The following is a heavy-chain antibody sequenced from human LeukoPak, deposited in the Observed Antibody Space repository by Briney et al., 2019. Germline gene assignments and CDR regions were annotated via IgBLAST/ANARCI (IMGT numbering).Heavy chain of an antibody. CDR2: IIPILGIA. Sequence: ASVKVSCKASGGTFSSYTIIWVRQAPGQGLEWMGRIIPILGIANYAQKFQGRVTITADKSTSTAYMELSSLRSEDTAVYYCARDTQDYYDSSGYPVLWGQGTLVTVSS. J-gene: IGHJ4*02. D-gene: IGHD3-22*01. CDR1: GGTFSSYT. CDR3: ARDTQDYYDSSGYPVL. V-gene: IGHV1-69*04.